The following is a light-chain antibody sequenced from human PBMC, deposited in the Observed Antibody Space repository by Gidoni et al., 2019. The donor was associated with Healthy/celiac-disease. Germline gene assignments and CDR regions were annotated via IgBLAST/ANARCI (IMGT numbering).Light chain of an antibody. V-gene: IGLV3-1*01. Sequence: SYELTQPPSVSVSPGQTASITCSGDTWGDKYACWYQQKPGQSPVLVIYQDSKRPSGIPARFSGSNSGNTATLTISGTQAMDEADYYCQAWDSSTAVFGTGTKVTVL. CDR1: TWGDKY. CDR2: QDS. J-gene: IGLJ1*01. CDR3: QAWDSSTAV.